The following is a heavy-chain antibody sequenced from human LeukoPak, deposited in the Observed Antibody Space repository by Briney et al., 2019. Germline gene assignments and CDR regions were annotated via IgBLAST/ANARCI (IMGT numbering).Heavy chain of an antibody. CDR2: ISSSGSTI. V-gene: IGHV3-48*03. CDR3: ARDVLLWFGEVAFDI. J-gene: IGHJ3*02. Sequence: PGGSLRLSCAASGFTFSSYEMNGVRQAPGKGLEWVSYISSSGSTIYYADSVKGRFTISRDNAKNSLYLQMNSLRAEDTAVYYCARDVLLWFGEVAFDIWGQGTMVTVSS. CDR1: GFTFSSYE. D-gene: IGHD3-10*01.